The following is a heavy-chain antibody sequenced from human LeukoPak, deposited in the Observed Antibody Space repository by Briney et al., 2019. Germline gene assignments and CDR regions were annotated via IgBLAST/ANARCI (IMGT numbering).Heavy chain of an antibody. Sequence: PGGSLRLSCAASGFSLSTYAMSWVRQAPGKGPEWVSAISGAGGRTYYADSVKGRFTISRDNSKNTLYLQMDSLRAEDTAVYYCAKDRADNGARLRFDPWGRGPLVTVSS. D-gene: IGHD4-17*01. CDR3: AKDRADNGARLRFDP. V-gene: IGHV3-23*01. CDR2: ISGAGGRT. J-gene: IGHJ5*02. CDR1: GFSLSTYA.